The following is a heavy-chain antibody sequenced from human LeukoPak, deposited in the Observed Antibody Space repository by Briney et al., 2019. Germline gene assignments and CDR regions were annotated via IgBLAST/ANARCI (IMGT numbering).Heavy chain of an antibody. CDR2: INPSGGST. V-gene: IGHV1-46*01. J-gene: IGHJ3*02. Sequence: ASVKVSCKASGYTFTSYYMHWVRQAPGQGLEWMGIINPSGGSTSYAQKFQGRVTMTTDTSTSTAYMELRSLRSDDTAVYYCARDGAVATDAFDIWGQGTMVTVSS. CDR1: GYTFTSYY. D-gene: IGHD6-19*01. CDR3: ARDGAVATDAFDI.